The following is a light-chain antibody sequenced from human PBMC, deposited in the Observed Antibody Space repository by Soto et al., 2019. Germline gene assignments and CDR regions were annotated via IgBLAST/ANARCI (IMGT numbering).Light chain of an antibody. CDR2: EVS. CDR3: YSYARSQWV. CDR1: SSDVGSYNF. J-gene: IGLJ3*02. V-gene: IGLV2-23*02. Sequence: QSALTQPASVSGSPGQSITISCTGTSSDVGSYNFVSWYQQHPGKVPKLMISEVSRRPSGVSDRFSGSKSGNTASLTISGLQAEDEADYYCYSYARSQWVFGGGTQLTVL.